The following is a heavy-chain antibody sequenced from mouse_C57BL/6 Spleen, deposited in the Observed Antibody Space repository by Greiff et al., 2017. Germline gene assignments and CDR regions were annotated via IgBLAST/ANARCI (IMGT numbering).Heavy chain of an antibody. CDR1: GYAFSSYW. Sequence: VKLMESGAELVKPGASVKISCKASGYAFSSYWMNWVKQRPGKGLEWIGQIYPGDGDTNYNGKFKGKATLTADKSSSPAYMQLSSLTSEDSAVYFGARETGSYFDYWGQGTTLTVSS. D-gene: IGHD4-1*01. CDR2: IYPGDGDT. J-gene: IGHJ2*01. CDR3: ARETGSYFDY. V-gene: IGHV1-80*01.